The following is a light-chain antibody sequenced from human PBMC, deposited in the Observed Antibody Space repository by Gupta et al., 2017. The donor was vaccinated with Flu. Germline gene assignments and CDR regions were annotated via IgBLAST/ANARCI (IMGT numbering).Light chain of an antibody. V-gene: IGLV3-9*01. CDR3: QLWVSGTAV. J-gene: IGLJ2*01. CDR2: RDK. Sequence: ALGQKARIPWGGTNMGRDNVNWYQKKPGQATVVSISRDKTRPSGIPERFSASNSGNTATLKISGAQAGEEAGYYCQLWVSGTAVFGGGTKLTVL. CDR1: NMGRDN.